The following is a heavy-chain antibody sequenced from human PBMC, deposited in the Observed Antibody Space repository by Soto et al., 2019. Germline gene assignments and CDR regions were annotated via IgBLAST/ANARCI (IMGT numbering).Heavy chain of an antibody. Sequence: GASVKVSCKASGGTFSSYTISWVRHAPGQGLEWMGRIIPILGIANYAQKFQGRVTMTRNTSISTAYMELSSLRSEDTAVYYCARALVPGLLSGYWGQGTLVTVSS. CDR1: GGTFSSYT. D-gene: IGHD2-2*01. V-gene: IGHV1-69*02. J-gene: IGHJ4*02. CDR2: IIPILGIA. CDR3: ARALVPGLLSGY.